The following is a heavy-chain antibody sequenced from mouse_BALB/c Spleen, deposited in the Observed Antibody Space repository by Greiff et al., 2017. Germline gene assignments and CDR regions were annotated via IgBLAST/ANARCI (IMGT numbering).Heavy chain of an antibody. CDR3: ARESYGYDGPNYFDY. D-gene: IGHD2-2*01. V-gene: IGHV1-18*01. CDR1: GYSFTGYT. CDR2: INPYNGGT. Sequence: VHVKQSGPELVKPGASMKISCKASGYSFTGYTMNWVKQSHGKNLEWIGLINPYNGGTSYNQKFKGKATLTVDKSSSTAYMELLSLTSEDSAVYYCARESYGYDGPNYFDYWGQGTTLTVSS. J-gene: IGHJ2*01.